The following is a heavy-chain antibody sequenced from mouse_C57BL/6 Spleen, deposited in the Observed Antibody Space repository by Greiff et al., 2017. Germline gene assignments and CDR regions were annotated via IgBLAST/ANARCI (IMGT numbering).Heavy chain of an antibody. J-gene: IGHJ2*01. D-gene: IGHD1-1*01. V-gene: IGHV1-52*01. CDR1: GYTFTSYW. CDR3: ARDYYGSSYFGY. CDR2: IDPSDSDT. Sequence: QVQLQQPGAELVRPGSSVKLSCKASGYTFTSYWMHWVKQRPIQGLEWIGNIDPSDSDTHYNQKFKDKATLTVDKSSSTAYMQLSSLTSEDSAVYYCARDYYGSSYFGYWGQGTTLTVSS.